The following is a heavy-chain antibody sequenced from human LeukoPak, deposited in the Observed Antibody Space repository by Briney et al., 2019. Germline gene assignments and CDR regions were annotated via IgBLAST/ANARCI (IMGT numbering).Heavy chain of an antibody. CDR2: ISSSSSYI. CDR3: ATGGSGWYTGDAFDI. V-gene: IGHV3-21*01. CDR1: GFTFSSYS. Sequence: GGSLRLSCAASGFTFSSYSMNWVRQAPGKGLEWVSSISSSSSYIYYADSVKGRFTISRDNAKNSLYLQMNSLRAEDTAVYYCATGGSGWYTGDAFDIWGQGTMVTVSS. J-gene: IGHJ3*02. D-gene: IGHD6-19*01.